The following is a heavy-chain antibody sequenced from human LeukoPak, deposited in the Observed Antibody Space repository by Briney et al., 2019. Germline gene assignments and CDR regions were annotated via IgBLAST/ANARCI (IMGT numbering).Heavy chain of an antibody. Sequence: SETLSLTCTVAAYSISSVYYWGWIRQPPGKGLEWIGSIYDSGSTYYNPSRKSRVTISVDTSKNQFSLRLSSVTAADTAVYYCARGPYDYVWGSYRRYYFDYWGQGTLVTVSS. CDR1: AYSISSVYY. CDR2: IYDSGST. J-gene: IGHJ4*02. D-gene: IGHD3-16*02. V-gene: IGHV4-38-2*02. CDR3: ARGPYDYVWGSYRRYYFDY.